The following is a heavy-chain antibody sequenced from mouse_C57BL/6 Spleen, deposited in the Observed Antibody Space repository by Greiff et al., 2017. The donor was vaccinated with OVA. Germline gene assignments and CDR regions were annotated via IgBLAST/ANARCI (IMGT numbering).Heavy chain of an antibody. CDR1: GYTFTSYD. V-gene: IGHV1-85*01. CDR2: IYPRDGST. Sequence: QVQLQQSGPELVKPGASVKLSCKASGYTFTSYDINWVKQRPGQGLEWIGWIYPRDGSTKYNEKFKGKATLTVDTSSSTAYMELHSLTSADSAVYFCASSGLITTVVATESWFAYWGQGTLVTVSA. D-gene: IGHD1-1*01. J-gene: IGHJ3*01. CDR3: ASSGLITTVVATESWFAY.